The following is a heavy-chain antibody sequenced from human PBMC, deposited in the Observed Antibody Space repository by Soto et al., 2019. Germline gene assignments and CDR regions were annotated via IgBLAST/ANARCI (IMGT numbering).Heavy chain of an antibody. CDR1: GGSISSSSYY. V-gene: IGHV4-39*01. CDR2: IYYSGST. D-gene: IGHD6-13*01. Sequence: QLQLQESGPGLVKPSETLSLTCTVSGGSISSSSYYWGWIRQPPGKGLEWIGSIYYSGSTYYNPSLNSRDTISVDTSKNQFSLKLSSVTAADTAVYYCARRGSSSWYGYWGQGTLVTVSS. J-gene: IGHJ4*02. CDR3: ARRGSSSWYGY.